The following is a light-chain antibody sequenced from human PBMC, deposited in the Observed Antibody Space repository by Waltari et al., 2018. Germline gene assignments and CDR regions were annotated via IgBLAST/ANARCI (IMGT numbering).Light chain of an antibody. CDR3: CSYAGSVPYV. J-gene: IGLJ1*01. V-gene: IGLV2-23*02. Sequence: QSALTQPASVSGSPGQSITISCTGSNSNIGPYRLVSWFQHPPGKAPNLIIYEVSQRPSGVSVRFSGSKSGNTASLTISGLQAEDEADYYCCSYAGSVPYVFGTGTTVTVL. CDR1: NSNIGPYRL. CDR2: EVS.